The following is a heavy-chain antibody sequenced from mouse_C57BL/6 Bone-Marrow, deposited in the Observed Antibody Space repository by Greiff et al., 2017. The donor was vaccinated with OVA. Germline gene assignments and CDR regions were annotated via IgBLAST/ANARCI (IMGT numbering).Heavy chain of an antibody. CDR1: GFTFTDYY. CDR3: ASLYYYGSSYWYFDV. CDR2: IRNKANGYTT. V-gene: IGHV7-3*01. J-gene: IGHJ1*03. Sequence: EVNLVESGGGLVQPGGSLSLSCAASGFTFTDYYMSWVRQPPGKALEWLGFIRNKANGYTTEYSASVKGRFTISRDNSQSILYLQMNALRAEDSATYYCASLYYYGSSYWYFDVWGTGTTVTVSS. D-gene: IGHD1-1*01.